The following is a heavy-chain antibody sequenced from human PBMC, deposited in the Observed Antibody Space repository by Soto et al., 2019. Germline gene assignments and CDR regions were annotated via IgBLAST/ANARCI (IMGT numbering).Heavy chain of an antibody. J-gene: IGHJ5*01. D-gene: IGHD3-16*01. V-gene: IGHV3-7*01. CDR1: GFTFSNYW. CDR2: IKQDGSEK. CDR3: ATYAHHTFDS. Sequence: EVQLVESGGGLVQPGGSLRLSCAASGFTFSNYWMSWVRQAPGKGPEWVANIKQDGSEKNYVDSVEGRFTISRDNVKNSLYLQMNSLRAEDTAVYYCATYAHHTFDSWGQGTLVTVSS.